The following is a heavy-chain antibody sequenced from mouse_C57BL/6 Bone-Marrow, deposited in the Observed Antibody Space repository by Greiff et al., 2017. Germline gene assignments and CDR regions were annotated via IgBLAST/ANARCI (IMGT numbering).Heavy chain of an antibody. CDR2: IWSDGST. D-gene: IGHD2-4*01. CDR3: ARHRYDYDALQDY. CDR1: GFSLTSYG. J-gene: IGHJ2*01. V-gene: IGHV2-6-1*01. Sequence: LQESGPGLVAPSQSLSITCTVSGFSLTSYGVHWVRQPPGKGLEWLVVIWSDGSTTYNSALKSRLSISKDNSKSQVFLKMNSLQTDDTAMYYCARHRYDYDALQDYWGQGTTLTVSS.